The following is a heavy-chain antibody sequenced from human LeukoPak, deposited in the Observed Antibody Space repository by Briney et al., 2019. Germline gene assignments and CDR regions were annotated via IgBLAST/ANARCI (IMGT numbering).Heavy chain of an antibody. V-gene: IGHV3-7*04. CDR3: VRAAGALNF. D-gene: IGHD6-19*01. CDR2: INQDESEK. Sequence: GGSLRLSCSASGFPFSHYWMTWVRQAPGKGLEWVANINQDESEKYYVDSVKGRFTISRDNARNSLYLQTNSPRAEDTAVYFCVRAAGALNFWGQGTLVTVSS. J-gene: IGHJ4*02. CDR1: GFPFSHYW.